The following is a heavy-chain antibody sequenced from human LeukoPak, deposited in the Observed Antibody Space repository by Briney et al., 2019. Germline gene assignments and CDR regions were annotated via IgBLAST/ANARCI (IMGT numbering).Heavy chain of an antibody. CDR2: INPNNGGT. CDR3: ARVYLRDGYNFRAFDI. CDR1: GYTFTGYY. D-gene: IGHD5-24*01. V-gene: IGHV1-2*02. J-gene: IGHJ3*02. Sequence: ASVKVSCKASGYTFTGYYMHWVRQAPGQGLEWMGWINPNNGGTNYAQKFQGRVTMTRDTSISTAYMELSRLRSDDTAVYYCARVYLRDGYNFRAFDIWGQGTMVTVSS.